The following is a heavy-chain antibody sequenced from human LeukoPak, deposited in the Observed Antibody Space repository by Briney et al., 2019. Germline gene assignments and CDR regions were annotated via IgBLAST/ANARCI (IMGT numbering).Heavy chain of an antibody. D-gene: IGHD2-2*01. Sequence: AASVKVSCKASGGTFSSYAISWVRQAPGQGLEWMGGIIPIFGTANYAQKFQGRVTITTDESTSTAYMELSSLRSEDTAVYYCATLNIVVVPAAMAGYWFDPWGQGTLVTVSS. CDR2: IIPIFGTA. J-gene: IGHJ5*02. V-gene: IGHV1-69*05. CDR3: ATLNIVVVPAAMAGYWFDP. CDR1: GGTFSSYA.